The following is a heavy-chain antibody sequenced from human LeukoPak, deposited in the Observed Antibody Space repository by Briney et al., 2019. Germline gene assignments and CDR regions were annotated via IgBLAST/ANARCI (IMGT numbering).Heavy chain of an antibody. CDR1: GGTFSIYA. CDR2: IIPIFGTA. CDR3: ARGGDILTGYGFYY. J-gene: IGHJ4*02. V-gene: IGHV1-69*13. Sequence: SVKVSCKASGGTFSIYAISWVRQAPGQGLEWMGGIIPIFGTANYAQKFQGRVTITADESTSTAYMELSSLRSEDTAVYYCARGGDILTGYGFYYWGQGTLVTVSS. D-gene: IGHD3-9*01.